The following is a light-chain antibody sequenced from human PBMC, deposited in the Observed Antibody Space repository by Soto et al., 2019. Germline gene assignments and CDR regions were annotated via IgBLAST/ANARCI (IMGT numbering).Light chain of an antibody. CDR2: GAS. CDR1: QSVSSNY. V-gene: IGKV3-20*01. Sequence: EIVLTQSPGTLSLSPGDTSTLSCRASQSVSSNYLAWYQQKPGQAPRLLIYGASSRITGIPDSFSGSGSGTDFTLTISSLQSGDAAVYYCQQYYEGPRGTFGQGTKVDIK. J-gene: IGKJ1*01. CDR3: QQYYEGPRGT.